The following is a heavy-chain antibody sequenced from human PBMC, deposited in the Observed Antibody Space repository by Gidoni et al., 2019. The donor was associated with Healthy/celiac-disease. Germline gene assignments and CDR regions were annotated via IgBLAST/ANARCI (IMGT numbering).Heavy chain of an antibody. CDR3: AHSYCSGGSCYAYNFDY. CDR1: GFSLSTRGVG. D-gene: IGHD2-15*01. CDR2: IYWDDDK. Sequence: QITLKESGPTLVNPTQTLTLTCSFSGFSLSTRGVGVGWIRQPPGKALEWLALIYWDDDKRYSPSLKSRLTITKDTSKNQVVLTMTNMDPVDTATYYCAHSYCSGGSCYAYNFDYWGQGTLVTVSS. V-gene: IGHV2-5*02. J-gene: IGHJ4*02.